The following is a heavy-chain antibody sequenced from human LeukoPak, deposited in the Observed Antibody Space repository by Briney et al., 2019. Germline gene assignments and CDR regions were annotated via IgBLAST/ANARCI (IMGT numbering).Heavy chain of an antibody. D-gene: IGHD3/OR15-3a*01. CDR2: IYYTGST. V-gene: IGHV4-59*01. J-gene: IGHJ4*02. CDR1: GGSINSYY. CDR3: ARYEEFSTGYSASSPRHYFDH. Sequence: SETLSLTCTVSGGSINSYYWSWIWQPPRKGLECIGHIYYTGSTYYKPSLESRVTISVDTAKNQISLKLSSVTAADTAVYYCARYEEFSTGYSASSPRHYFDHWGQGTLVTVSS.